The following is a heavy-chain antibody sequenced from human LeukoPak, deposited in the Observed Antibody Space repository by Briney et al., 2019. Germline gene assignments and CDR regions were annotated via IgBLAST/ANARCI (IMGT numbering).Heavy chain of an antibody. CDR3: ARVPRGIAAAGLYYFDY. V-gene: IGHV1-18*01. J-gene: IGHJ4*02. CDR2: ISAYNGNT. Sequence: GSSVKVSCKATGDTFINYAISWVRRARGQGLEWMGWISAYNGNTNYAQKLQGRVTMTTDTSTSTAYMELRSLRSDDTAVYYCARVPRGIAAAGLYYFDYWGQGTLVTVSS. CDR1: GDTFINYA. D-gene: IGHD6-13*01.